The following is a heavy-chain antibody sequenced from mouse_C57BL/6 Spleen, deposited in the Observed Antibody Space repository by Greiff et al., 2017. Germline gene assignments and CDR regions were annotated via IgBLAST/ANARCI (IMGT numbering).Heavy chain of an antibody. CDR2: IYWDEDK. J-gene: IGHJ2*01. CDR1: VFSLSTFGMG. Sequence: QVTLKVSGPGILQPSQTLSLTCSFSVFSLSTFGMGVSWIRQPSGKGLEWLAHIYWDEDKHYKPSLKSRLTISKDTSNHQVFLKITSVDSADTATYYSARRVYYGSSYYFVYWAQGTTLSLSS. D-gene: IGHD1-1*01. V-gene: IGHV8-9*01. CDR3: ARRVYYGSSYYFVY.